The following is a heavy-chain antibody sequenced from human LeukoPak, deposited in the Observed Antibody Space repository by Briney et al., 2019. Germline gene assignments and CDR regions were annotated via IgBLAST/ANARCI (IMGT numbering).Heavy chain of an antibody. D-gene: IGHD6-13*01. CDR1: GGSFSGYY. CDR3: ARGRGCIAAAGTLDYYYYYYMDV. J-gene: IGHJ6*03. CDR2: INHSGST. Sequence: SETLSLTCAVYGGSFSGYYWSWIRQPPGKGLEWIGEINHSGSTNYNPSLKSRVTISVDTSKNQFSLKLSSVTAADTAVYYCARGRGCIAAAGTLDYYYYYYMDVWGKGTTVTVSS. V-gene: IGHV4-34*01.